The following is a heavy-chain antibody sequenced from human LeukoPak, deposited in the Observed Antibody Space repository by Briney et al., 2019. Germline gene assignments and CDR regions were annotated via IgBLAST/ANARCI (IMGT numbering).Heavy chain of an antibody. CDR2: ISGHSGNT. J-gene: IGHJ5*02. CDR3: ARDFAWGSGGAPIDDNWLDP. CDR1: DYTFTSYG. Sequence: ASVKVSCKASDYTFTSYGISWVRQAPGHGLEWMGWISGHSGNTNYAQKFQDRATMTTDTSTSTAYMELRSLRFDDTAVYYCARDFAWGSGGAPIDDNWLDPWGQGILVTVSS. V-gene: IGHV1-18*01. D-gene: IGHD7-27*01.